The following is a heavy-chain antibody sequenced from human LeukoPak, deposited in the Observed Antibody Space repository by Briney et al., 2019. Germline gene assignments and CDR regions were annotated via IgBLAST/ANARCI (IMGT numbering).Heavy chain of an antibody. CDR2: IIPIFGTA. J-gene: IGHJ3*02. CDR1: GGTFSSYA. V-gene: IGHV1-69*13. Sequence: SVKVSCKASGGTFSSYAISWVRQAPGQGLEWMGGIIPIFGTANYAQKFQGRVTITADEFTGTAYMELSSLRSEDTAVYYCARVAGERWLREDAFDIWGQGTMVTVSS. CDR3: ARVAGERWLREDAFDI. D-gene: IGHD5-12*01.